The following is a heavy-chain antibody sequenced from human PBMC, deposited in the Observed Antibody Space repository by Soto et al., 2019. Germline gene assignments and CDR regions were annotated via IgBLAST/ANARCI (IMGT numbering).Heavy chain of an antibody. J-gene: IGHJ3*02. D-gene: IGHD6-6*01. CDR3: ARLSSSPVDAFDI. CDR2: ISSSGSTI. V-gene: IGHV3-11*01. CDR1: GFTFSDYY. Sequence: GSLRLSCAASGFTFSDYYMSWIRQAPGKGLEWVSYISSSGSTIYYADSVKGRFTISRDNAKNSLYLQMNSLRAEDTAVYYCARLSSSPVDAFDIWGQGTMVTVSS.